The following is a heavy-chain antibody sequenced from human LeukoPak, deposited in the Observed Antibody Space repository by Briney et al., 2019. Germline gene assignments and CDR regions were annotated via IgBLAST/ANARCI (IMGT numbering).Heavy chain of an antibody. CDR3: ARAGPIRYCSGGSCCSTFDY. D-gene: IGHD2-15*01. V-gene: IGHV4-31*03. CDR2: IYYSGST. CDR1: GGSISSGGYY. J-gene: IGHJ4*02. Sequence: SSETLSLTCTVSGGSISSGGYYWSWIRQHPGKGLEWIGYIYYSGSTYYNPSLKSRVTISVDTSKNQFSLKLSSVTAADTAVYYRARAGPIRYCSGGSCCSTFDYWGQGTLVTVSS.